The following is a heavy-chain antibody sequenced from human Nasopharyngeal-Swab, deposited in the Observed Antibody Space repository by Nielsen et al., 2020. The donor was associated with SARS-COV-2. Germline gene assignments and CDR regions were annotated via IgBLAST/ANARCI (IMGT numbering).Heavy chain of an antibody. CDR2: ISYDGSNK. J-gene: IGHJ4*02. D-gene: IGHD3-10*01. Sequence: LTRAASGFTLSSYAMHWVRPAPGKGLEWVAVISYDGSNKYYADSVKGRSTISRDNSKNTLYLQMNSLRAEDTAVYYCARVAGITMVRGVDYWGQGTLVTVSS. CDR1: GFTLSSYA. CDR3: ARVAGITMVRGVDY. V-gene: IGHV3-30-3*01.